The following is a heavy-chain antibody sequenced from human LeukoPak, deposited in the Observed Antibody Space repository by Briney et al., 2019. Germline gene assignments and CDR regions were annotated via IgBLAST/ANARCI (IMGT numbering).Heavy chain of an antibody. CDR1: GFTFSSHG. CDR2: SWFDGSNK. J-gene: IGHJ4*02. CDR3: AKQIAAAGPPAGDFDY. Sequence: GGSLRLSCVGSGFTFSSHGMHWVRQAPGKGLEWVAVSWFDGSNKYYADSVKGRFTISRDNSKNTLYLQMNSLRAEDTAVYYCAKQIAAAGPPAGDFDYWGQGTLVTVSS. V-gene: IGHV3-30*02. D-gene: IGHD6-13*01.